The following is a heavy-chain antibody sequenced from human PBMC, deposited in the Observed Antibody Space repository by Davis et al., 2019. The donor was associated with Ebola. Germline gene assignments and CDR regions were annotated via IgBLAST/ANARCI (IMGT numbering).Heavy chain of an antibody. CDR2: INHSGST. D-gene: IGHD4-17*01. J-gene: IGHJ4*02. CDR3: ARLLATVNHYFDY. Sequence: SETLSLTCAVYGGSFSGYYWSWIRQPTGKGLEWIGEINHSGSTNYNPSLKSRVTISVDTSKNQFSLKLSSVTAADTAVYYCARLLATVNHYFDYWGQGTLVTVSS. CDR1: GGSFSGYY. V-gene: IGHV4-34*01.